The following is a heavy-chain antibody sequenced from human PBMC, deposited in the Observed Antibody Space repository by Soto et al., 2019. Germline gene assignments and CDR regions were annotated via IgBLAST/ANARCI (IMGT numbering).Heavy chain of an antibody. V-gene: IGHV4-34*01. Sequence: PSETLSLTCAVYGGSFSGYYWSWIRQPPGKGLEWIGEINHSGSTNYSPSLKSRVTISVDTSKNQFSLKLSSVTAADTAVYYCARGPPWFGELLPSLYYCYYCYMLVCGKTTT. CDR1: GGSFSGYY. D-gene: IGHD3-10*01. J-gene: IGHJ6*03. CDR3: ARGPPWFGELLPSLYYCYYCYMLV. CDR2: INHSGST.